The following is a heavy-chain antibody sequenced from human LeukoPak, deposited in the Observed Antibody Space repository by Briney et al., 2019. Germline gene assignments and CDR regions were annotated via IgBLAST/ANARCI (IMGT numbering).Heavy chain of an antibody. CDR1: GFTFSSYA. CDR2: ISGSGGST. V-gene: IGHV3-23*01. J-gene: IGHJ4*02. D-gene: IGHD6-13*01. CDR3: ASSTSSWYTPYGSFDY. Sequence: GGSLRLSCAASGFTFSSYAMSWVRQAPGKGLEWVSAISGSGGSTYYADSVKGRFTISRDNSKNTLYLQMNSLRAEDTAVYYCASSTSSWYTPYGSFDYWGQGTLVTVSS.